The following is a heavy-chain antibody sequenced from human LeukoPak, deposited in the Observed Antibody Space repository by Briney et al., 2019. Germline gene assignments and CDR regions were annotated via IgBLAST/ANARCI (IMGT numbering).Heavy chain of an antibody. CDR1: GYSFTTYW. J-gene: IGHJ4*02. CDR3: AEHSRTGSSFDPFEY. V-gene: IGHV5-51*01. D-gene: IGHD3-10*01. Sequence: GESLKISCKGSGYSFTTYWIGWVRQMPGRGLEWMGIIYPGDSDTRYSPSFQGQVTISADKSISTPYLQWSRLKASDTAIYYCAEHSRTGSSFDPFEYWGQGTLVTVSS. CDR2: IYPGDSDT.